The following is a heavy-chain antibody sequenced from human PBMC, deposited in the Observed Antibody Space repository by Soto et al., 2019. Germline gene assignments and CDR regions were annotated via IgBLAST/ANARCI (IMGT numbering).Heavy chain of an antibody. V-gene: IGHV1-18*01. D-gene: IGHD3-10*01. CDR2: ISAYNDNT. CDR1: GYTFTNYG. J-gene: IGHJ6*02. Sequence: QIQLVQSGAEVKKAGASVKVSCKASGYTFTNYGISWVRQALGQGLEWMGWISAYNDNTNYAQKFQGRVTLTTDTPTRTAYMELRSLTSDDTAVYYCAREGDYYGSGSYSPPRYYGMDVWGQGTTVTVFS. CDR3: AREGDYYGSGSYSPPRYYGMDV.